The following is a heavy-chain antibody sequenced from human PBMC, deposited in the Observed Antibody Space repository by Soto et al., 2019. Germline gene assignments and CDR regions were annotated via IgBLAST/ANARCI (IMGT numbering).Heavy chain of an antibody. CDR1: GFTFSSYA. J-gene: IGHJ4*02. CDR2: ISGSGSST. Sequence: GGSLRLSCAASGFTFSSYAMSWVRQAPGKGLEWVSSISGSGSSTHYADSVKGRFTISRDNSRNTLYLQMNSLRAEDTAVYYCAKELHSSSRWSQVIYWGQGTLVTVSS. V-gene: IGHV3-23*01. CDR3: AKELHSSSRWSQVIY. D-gene: IGHD6-19*01.